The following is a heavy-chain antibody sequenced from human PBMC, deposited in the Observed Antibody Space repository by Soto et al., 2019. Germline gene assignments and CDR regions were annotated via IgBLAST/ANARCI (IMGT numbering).Heavy chain of an antibody. Sequence: PSETLSLTCTVSGGSISSSSYYWGWIRQPPGKGLEWIGSIYYSGSTYYNPSLKSRVTISVDTSKNQFSLKLSSVTAADTAVYYCARQGSSGWYDAFDIWGQGTMVTVSS. CDR1: GGSISSSSYY. CDR2: IYYSGST. V-gene: IGHV4-39*01. D-gene: IGHD6-19*01. J-gene: IGHJ3*02. CDR3: ARQGSSGWYDAFDI.